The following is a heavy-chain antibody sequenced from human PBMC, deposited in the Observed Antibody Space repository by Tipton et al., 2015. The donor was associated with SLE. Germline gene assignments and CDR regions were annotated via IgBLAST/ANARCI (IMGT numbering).Heavy chain of an antibody. V-gene: IGHV4-59*12. CDR1: GGSFSGYY. CDR2: IYYSGST. J-gene: IGHJ3*02. CDR3: ARDQPSEIISSGWYKDAFDI. D-gene: IGHD6-19*01. Sequence: TLSLTCAVYGGSFSGYYWSWIRQPPGKGLEWIGYIYYSGSTNYNPSLKSRVTISVDTSKNQFSLKLSSVTAADTAVYYCARDQPSEIISSGWYKDAFDIWGQGTMVTVSS.